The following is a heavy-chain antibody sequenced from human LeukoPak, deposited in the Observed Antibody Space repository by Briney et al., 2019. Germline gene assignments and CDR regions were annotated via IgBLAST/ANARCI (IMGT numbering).Heavy chain of an antibody. J-gene: IGHJ4*02. CDR2: ISAYNGNT. D-gene: IGHD3-22*01. Sequence: SVKVSCKASGYTFTSYGISWVRQAPGQGLEWMGWISAYNGNTNYAQKLQGRVTMTTDTSTSTAYMELRSLRSDDTAVYYCARDRYYYDSSGYYELDYWGQGTLVTVSS. CDR1: GYTFTSYG. V-gene: IGHV1-18*01. CDR3: ARDRYYYDSSGYYELDY.